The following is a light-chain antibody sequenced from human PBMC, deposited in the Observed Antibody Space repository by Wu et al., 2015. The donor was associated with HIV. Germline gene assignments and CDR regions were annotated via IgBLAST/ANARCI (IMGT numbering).Light chain of an antibody. V-gene: IGKV3-20*01. CDR2: GAS. CDR3: QLYGTSQDT. J-gene: IGKJ2*01. CDR1: QSVSRSY. Sequence: EIVLTQSPGTLSLSPGERATLSCRASQSVSRSYLAWYQQKPGQAPRLLIYGASSRATGIPDRFSSSGSGTDFTLTISRLEPEDFAVYYCQLYGTSQDTFGQGTKLEIK.